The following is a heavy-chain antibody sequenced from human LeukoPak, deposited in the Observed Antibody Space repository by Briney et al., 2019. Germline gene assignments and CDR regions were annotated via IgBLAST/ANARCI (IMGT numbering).Heavy chain of an antibody. D-gene: IGHD6-19*01. J-gene: IGHJ6*02. CDR1: GFTFSSYG. CDR2: ISYDGSNK. V-gene: IGHV3-30*18. Sequence: GGSLRLSCAASGFTFSSYGMHWVRQAPGKGLEWVAVISYDGSNKYYADSVKGRFTISRDNSKNTLYLQMNSLRAEDTAVYYCAKASSGSPYGMDVWGQGTTVTVSS. CDR3: AKASSGSPYGMDV.